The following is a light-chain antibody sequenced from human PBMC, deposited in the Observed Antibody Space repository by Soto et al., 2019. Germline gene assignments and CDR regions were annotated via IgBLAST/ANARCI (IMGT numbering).Light chain of an antibody. V-gene: IGLV2-14*01. Sequence: QSVLTQPASVSGSPGQSITISCTGTSSDVGGYNYVSWYQQHPSKAPKLMIYDVSNRPSGVSNRFTGSKSDNTASLTISGLQAEDEADYYCSSYTSSSTLFGGGTKLTVL. CDR2: DVS. CDR1: SSDVGGYNY. J-gene: IGLJ2*01. CDR3: SSYTSSSTL.